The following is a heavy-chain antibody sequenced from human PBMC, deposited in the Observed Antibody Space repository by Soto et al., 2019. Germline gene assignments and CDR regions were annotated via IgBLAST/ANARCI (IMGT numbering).Heavy chain of an antibody. CDR3: AKDNGNYGSGSFSH. J-gene: IGHJ4*02. D-gene: IGHD3-10*01. V-gene: IGHV3-23*01. Sequence: EVQLLESGGGLVQPGGSLRLSCAASGFTFGSYAMSWVRQAPGKGLEWVSLISGTGDSSEYANSVKGRFTISRDYSKTTVFLHMNSLRAEDTAVYFCAKDNGNYGSGSFSHWGQGPLVTVSS. CDR2: ISGTGDSS. CDR1: GFTFGSYA.